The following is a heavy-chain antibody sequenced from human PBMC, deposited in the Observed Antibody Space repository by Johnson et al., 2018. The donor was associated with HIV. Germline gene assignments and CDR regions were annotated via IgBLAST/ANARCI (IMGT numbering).Heavy chain of an antibody. CDR3: ARERISGNAGAGALDI. CDR2: IGTAGDT. CDR1: GFTFSSYD. J-gene: IGHJ3*02. V-gene: IGHV3-13*01. Sequence: EQLVVSGGGVVQPGRSLRLSCAASGFTFSSYDMHWVRQATGKGLEWVSAIGTAGDTYYPGSVKGRFTISRDNAKNSLYLQMTRLRVEDTALYYCARERISGNAGAGALDIWGQGTMVTVSS. D-gene: IGHD4-23*01.